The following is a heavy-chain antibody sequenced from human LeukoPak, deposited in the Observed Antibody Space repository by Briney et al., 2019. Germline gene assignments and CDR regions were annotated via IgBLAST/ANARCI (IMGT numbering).Heavy chain of an antibody. CDR2: IGNDENSP. CDR3: ARGSYGDYHNVGEEHYYYYYYMDV. J-gene: IGHJ6*03. Sequence: PGGSLRLSFAASGFTFNSYSMHWVRQAPGKGLVWGSRIGNDENSPTYADSVKGRFTISRDTAKHTLYLQLNSLRAEDTAVYYCARGSYGDYHNVGEEHYYYYYYMDVWGKGTTVTVSS. V-gene: IGHV3-74*03. D-gene: IGHD4-17*01. CDR1: GFTFNSYS.